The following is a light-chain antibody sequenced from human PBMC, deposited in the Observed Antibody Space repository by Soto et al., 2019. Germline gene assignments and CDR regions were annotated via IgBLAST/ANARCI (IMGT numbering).Light chain of an antibody. J-gene: IGKJ1*01. CDR1: QSVSSR. CDR2: DAS. CDR3: QQYNNWPWT. Sequence: EVVMTQSPGILSVSPGERVTLSCRASQSVSSRLVWYQRKPGQAPRLLIYDASTRATGMPGRFSGSGSGTEFTLTISSLQSEDFAVYYCQQYNNWPWTFGQGTKVDIK. V-gene: IGKV3-15*01.